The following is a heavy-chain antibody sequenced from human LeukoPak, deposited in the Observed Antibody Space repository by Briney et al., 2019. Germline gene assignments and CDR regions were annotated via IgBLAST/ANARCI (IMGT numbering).Heavy chain of an antibody. CDR1: GFTFDDYA. V-gene: IGHV3-43D*03. J-gene: IGHJ6*03. D-gene: IGHD3-10*01. Sequence: PGGSLRLSCAASGFTFDDYAMHWVRQAPGKGLEWVSLISWDGGSTYYADSVKGRFTISRDNSKNSLYLQMNSLRAEDTALYYCASGSSTNYYYYMDVWGKGTTVTVSS. CDR3: ASGSSTNYYYYMDV. CDR2: ISWDGGST.